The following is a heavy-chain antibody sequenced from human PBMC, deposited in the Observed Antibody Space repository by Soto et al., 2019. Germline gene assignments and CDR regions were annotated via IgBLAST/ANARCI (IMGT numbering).Heavy chain of an antibody. Sequence: QVQLVQSGAEVKKPGASVKVSCKASGYTFTSYDINWVRQATGQGLEWMGWMNPNSGNTGYAQKFQGRVTMTRNTSISTAYIELSSLRYEATAVYYCARWGVSYYYGSGSYYTPNSFDYWGQGTLVTVSS. J-gene: IGHJ4*02. CDR3: ARWGVSYYYGSGSYYTPNSFDY. CDR1: GYTFTSYD. D-gene: IGHD3-10*01. CDR2: MNPNSGNT. V-gene: IGHV1-8*01.